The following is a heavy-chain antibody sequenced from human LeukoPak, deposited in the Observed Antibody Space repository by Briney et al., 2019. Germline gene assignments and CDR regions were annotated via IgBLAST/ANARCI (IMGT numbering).Heavy chain of an antibody. CDR3: SKWKAIVLVPAARSPIDY. CDR1: GFTFSNYG. D-gene: IGHD2-2*01. V-gene: IGHV3-23*01. Sequence: GGSLRLSCAASGFTFSNYGMSWVRQAPGKGLEWVSAISGSGVTTYYADSVKGRFTISRDNSKHTLYLQMNSLRAEDTAVYYCSKWKAIVLVPAARSPIDYWGQGTLVTVSS. CDR2: ISGSGVTT. J-gene: IGHJ4*02.